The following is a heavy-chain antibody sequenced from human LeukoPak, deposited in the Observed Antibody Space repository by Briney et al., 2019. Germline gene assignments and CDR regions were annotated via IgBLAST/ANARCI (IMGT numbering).Heavy chain of an antibody. Sequence: PGGSLRLSCAASGFTFSSYYMHWVRQAPGKGLEWVSAISGSGGSTYYADSVKGRFTISRDNSKNTLYLQMNSLRAEDTAVYYCAKAGISTTVTTTFDYWGQGTLVTVSS. V-gene: IGHV3-23*01. CDR2: ISGSGGST. CDR1: GFTFSSYY. CDR3: AKAGISTTVTTTFDY. J-gene: IGHJ4*02. D-gene: IGHD4-17*01.